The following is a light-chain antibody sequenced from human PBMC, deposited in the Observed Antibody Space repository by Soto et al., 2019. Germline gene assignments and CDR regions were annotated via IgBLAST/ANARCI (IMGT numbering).Light chain of an antibody. CDR3: CSYAGSYTYV. J-gene: IGLJ7*01. CDR2: SVN. Sequence: QSALTQPRSVSGSPGQSITISCTGTSSDVGGHNYVSWYQQYPGKAPKLLLSSVNKRPSGVPDRFSGSKSGNTASLTISGLQAEDEADYYCCSYAGSYTYVFGTGTQLTVL. CDR1: SSDVGGHNY. V-gene: IGLV2-11*01.